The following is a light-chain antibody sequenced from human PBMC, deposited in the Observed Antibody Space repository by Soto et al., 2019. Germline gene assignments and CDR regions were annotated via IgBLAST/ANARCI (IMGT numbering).Light chain of an antibody. CDR1: QSISNW. Sequence: DVQMTQSPSTLSASVGDRVTITCRASQSISNWLAWYQQKPGKAPKLLISDAYSLQSGVPSRFSGSGSGTVFTLTISSLQPDDFATYYCQQYNSYSTFGQGTKLEIK. CDR3: QQYNSYST. J-gene: IGKJ2*01. CDR2: DAY. V-gene: IGKV1-5*01.